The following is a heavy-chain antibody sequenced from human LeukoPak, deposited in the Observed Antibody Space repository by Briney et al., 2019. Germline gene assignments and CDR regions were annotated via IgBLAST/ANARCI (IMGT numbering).Heavy chain of an antibody. J-gene: IGHJ3*02. CDR1: GFTFSNSA. Sequence: GGSLRLSCAASGFTFSNSAMTWVRQVPGKGLEWVSSISNSGGSTYYADFVKGRFTIARDNPKNTLYLQMNGLRAEDTALYYCAKVKGKDGVRDAYDMWGQGTMVTVSS. CDR3: AKVKGKDGVRDAYDM. D-gene: IGHD1-1*01. V-gene: IGHV3-23*01. CDR2: ISNSGGST.